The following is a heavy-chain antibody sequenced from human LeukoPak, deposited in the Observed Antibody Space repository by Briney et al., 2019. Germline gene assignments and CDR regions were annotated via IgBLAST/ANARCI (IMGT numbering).Heavy chain of an antibody. CDR1: DGPMRTYY. Sequence: SETLSLTCTVSDGPMRTYYWNWIRQAPGKGLEWIGYVDYSGNTDHNPSFKSRVTMSIDTSRNLFSLMLTSVTAADTAVYYCARDRLATTTWDSSFDYWGHGILVTVSS. CDR3: ARDRLATTTWDSSFDY. V-gene: IGHV4-59*01. J-gene: IGHJ4*01. D-gene: IGHD5-24*01. CDR2: VDYSGNT.